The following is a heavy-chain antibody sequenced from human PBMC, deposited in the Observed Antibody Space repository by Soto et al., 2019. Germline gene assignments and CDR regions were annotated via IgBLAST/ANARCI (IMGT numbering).Heavy chain of an antibody. D-gene: IGHD6-13*01. V-gene: IGHV3-9*01. Sequence: EVQLVESGGGLVQPGRSLRLSCAASGFTFNDFAMHWVRQAPGKGLEWVASIDWNGANIAYAASVEGRFTISRDNVKNFRFLQMNSLRAEDTAFYFCARDSGIVAAGRFSFDPRGQGTLVTVSS. CDR1: GFTFNDFA. CDR3: ARDSGIVAAGRFSFDP. CDR2: IDWNGANI. J-gene: IGHJ5*02.